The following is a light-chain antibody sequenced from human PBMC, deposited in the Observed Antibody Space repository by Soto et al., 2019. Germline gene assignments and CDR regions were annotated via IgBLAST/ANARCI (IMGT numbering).Light chain of an antibody. CDR3: SSCTSANTVV. J-gene: IGLJ2*01. CDR2: EVS. Sequence: QSALTQPASVSRSPGQSITISFTGTKNDIGGYSHVSCYQRHPGKAPQFLIYEVSPRPTGASYRFSSGHSGNTASLTIAGLQAEDEAEYFCSSCTSANTVVFGGGTKVTVL. V-gene: IGLV2-14*01. CDR1: KNDIGGYSH.